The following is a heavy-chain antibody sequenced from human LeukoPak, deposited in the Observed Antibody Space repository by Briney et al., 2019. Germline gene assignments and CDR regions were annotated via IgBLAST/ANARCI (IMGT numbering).Heavy chain of an antibody. CDR3: ARQRVAVAGDAFDI. V-gene: IGHV4-4*07. Sequence: SETLSLTCIVSGGSISRYYWSWIRQPAGKGLEWIWRLYPSGSTNYNPSLKSRVAMSVDTSKSQFSLKLSSVTAADTAVYYCARQRVAVAGDAFDIWGQGTMVTVSS. CDR2: LYPSGST. J-gene: IGHJ3*02. CDR1: GGSISRYY. D-gene: IGHD6-19*01.